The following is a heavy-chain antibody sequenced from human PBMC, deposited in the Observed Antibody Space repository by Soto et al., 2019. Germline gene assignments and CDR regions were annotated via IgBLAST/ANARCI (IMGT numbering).Heavy chain of an antibody. D-gene: IGHD3-22*01. CDR3: ARGSVDTVDSSGFYEY. Sequence: SETLSLTCDVSGGSIDNSHSFWGWVRQPPGRGLEFLGSVYYSGGTYYNPSLKSRVTVSVDTSKNQFSLRVRSVTAAGRAVYYCARGSVDTVDSSGFYEYWGQGTPVTVSS. V-gene: IGHV4-39*01. J-gene: IGHJ4*02. CDR1: GGSIDNSHSF. CDR2: VYYSGGT.